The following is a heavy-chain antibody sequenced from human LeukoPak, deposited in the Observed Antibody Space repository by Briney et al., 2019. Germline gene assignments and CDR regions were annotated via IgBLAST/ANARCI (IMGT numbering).Heavy chain of an antibody. CDR1: GFTFSSYG. CDR2: IWYDGSNK. D-gene: IGHD2-15*01. J-gene: IGHJ4*02. CDR3: ARSQPVVAATLDY. V-gene: IGHV3-33*01. Sequence: GRSLRLSCAASGFTFSSYGMHWVRQAPGKGLEWVAVIWYDGSNKYYADSVKGRFTISRDNSKNTLYLQMNSLRAEDTAVYYCARSQPVVAATLDYWGQGTLVTVSS.